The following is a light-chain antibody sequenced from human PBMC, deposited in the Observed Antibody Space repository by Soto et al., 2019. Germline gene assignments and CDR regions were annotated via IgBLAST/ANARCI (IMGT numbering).Light chain of an antibody. J-gene: IGKJ4*01. V-gene: IGKV3-20*01. CDR3: RQHGTSPLVT. CDR2: GAS. CDR1: QSVSSSY. Sequence: EIVLTQSPGTLSLSPGERATLSCRASQSVSSSYLAWYQQKPGQAPRLLIYGASSRATGIPDRFSGSGSGTDFTLTISRLETEDFVVYYCRQHGTSPLVTFGGGTKVEIK.